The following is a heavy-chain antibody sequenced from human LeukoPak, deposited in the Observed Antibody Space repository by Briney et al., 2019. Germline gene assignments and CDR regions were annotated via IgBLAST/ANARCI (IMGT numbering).Heavy chain of an antibody. Sequence: GGSLRLSWAASGNYWLHWVRQAPGKGLVWVSHINSDVGWTSYADSVKGRFTISKDNAKNTAYLQMNKLGAEDTAVYYCVSFYETYWGRGTLVTVSS. V-gene: IGHV3-74*01. CDR2: INSDVGWT. CDR1: GNYW. D-gene: IGHD2/OR15-2a*01. CDR3: VSFYETY. J-gene: IGHJ4*02.